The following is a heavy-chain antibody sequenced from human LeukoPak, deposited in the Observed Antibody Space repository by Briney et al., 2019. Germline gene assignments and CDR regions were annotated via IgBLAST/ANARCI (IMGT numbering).Heavy chain of an antibody. J-gene: IGHJ1*01. CDR3: VRDRGSGSSQTHEFFEH. D-gene: IGHD1-26*01. V-gene: IGHV3-7*01. CDR1: GFPFTNYW. CDR2: KREDGGDI. Sequence: GGPLRLPCEASGFPFTNYWMSWVRGAPGKGLEGVPKKREDGGDIYYVGSVKGRFTISRDNTKNSLYLQMNSLRAEDTAMYYCVRDRGSGSSQTHEFFEHWGQGTLVTVSS.